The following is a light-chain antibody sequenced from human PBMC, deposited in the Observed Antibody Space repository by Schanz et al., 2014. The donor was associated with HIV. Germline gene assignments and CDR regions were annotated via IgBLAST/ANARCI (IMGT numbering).Light chain of an antibody. CDR1: QSVGIN. CDR3: QQYGSSPT. V-gene: IGKV3-20*01. J-gene: IGKJ1*01. CDR2: DAS. Sequence: EIVLTQSPATLSVSPGETATLSCRASQSVGINLAWYQQKPGQPPRLLIYDASSRATGIPDRFSGSGSSTDFTLTISRLEPEDSAVYYCQQYGSSPTFGQGTRVEIK.